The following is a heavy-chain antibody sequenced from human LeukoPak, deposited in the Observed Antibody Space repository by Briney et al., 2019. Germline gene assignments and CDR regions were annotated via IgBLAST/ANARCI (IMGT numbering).Heavy chain of an antibody. V-gene: IGHV4-59*10. J-gene: IGHJ4*02. Sequence: PSETLSLTCAVYGGSFSGYYWSWIRQPAGKGLEWIGRIYTSGSTNYNPSLKSRVTMSVDTSKNQFSLKLSSVTAADTAVYYCARFHGWWNRIDYWGQGTLVTVSS. CDR1: GGSFSGYY. CDR3: ARFHGWWNRIDY. CDR2: IYTSGST. D-gene: IGHD1/OR15-1a*01.